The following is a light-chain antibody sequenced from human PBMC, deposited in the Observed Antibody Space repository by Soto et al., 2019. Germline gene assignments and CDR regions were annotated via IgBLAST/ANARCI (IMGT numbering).Light chain of an antibody. Sequence: EKVMTQSPATLSVSPGARATLSCRASQSVGSNLAWYQQKPGQAPRLLLYGASTRATGIPARFSGSGSGTEFTLTLSSLQSEDFAVYYCQQYDNWPRTFGQGTKVEVK. J-gene: IGKJ1*01. CDR1: QSVGSN. V-gene: IGKV3-15*01. CDR3: QQYDNWPRT. CDR2: GAS.